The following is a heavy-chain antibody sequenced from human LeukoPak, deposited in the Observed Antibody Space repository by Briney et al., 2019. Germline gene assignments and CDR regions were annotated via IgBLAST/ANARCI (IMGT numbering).Heavy chain of an antibody. Sequence: GGSLRLSCAASGFTFSSYGMSWVRQAPGKGLEWVSAISGSGGSTYYADSVKGRFTISRDNSKNTLYLQMNSLRAEDTAVYYCARDLNCGGDCSYYFDYWGQGTLVTVSS. D-gene: IGHD2-21*02. J-gene: IGHJ4*02. CDR3: ARDLNCGGDCSYYFDY. V-gene: IGHV3-23*01. CDR2: ISGSGGST. CDR1: GFTFSSYG.